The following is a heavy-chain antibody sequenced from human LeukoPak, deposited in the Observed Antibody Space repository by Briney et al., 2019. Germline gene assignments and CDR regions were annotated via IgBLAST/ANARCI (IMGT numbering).Heavy chain of an antibody. Sequence: GGSLRLSCAASGFRFSDFTMTWVRQAPGKGPEWVSAIGGRGGSTYYADSLGGRFTISRDNSKDMVYLQMNSLRAEDTAVYYCAKARYGSGWYPNYWGQGTLVTVSS. CDR1: GFRFSDFT. V-gene: IGHV3-23*01. D-gene: IGHD6-19*01. J-gene: IGHJ4*02. CDR2: IGGRGGST. CDR3: AKARYGSGWYPNY.